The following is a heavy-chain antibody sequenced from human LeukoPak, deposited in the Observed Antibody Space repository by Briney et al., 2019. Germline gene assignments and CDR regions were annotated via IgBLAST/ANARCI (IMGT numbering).Heavy chain of an antibody. V-gene: IGHV3-15*01. D-gene: IGHD3-16*01. CDR2: IISKSDGGTT. Sequence: GGSLRLSCAASGFNFTNAWMTWVRQAPGKGLERVGRIISKSDGGTTDYAAPVKGRFTISRDDSKNTLYLRMDSLKTEDTALYYCSTDGGSATHLDYWGQGTLVTVSS. CDR1: GFNFTNAW. J-gene: IGHJ4*02. CDR3: STDGGSATHLDY.